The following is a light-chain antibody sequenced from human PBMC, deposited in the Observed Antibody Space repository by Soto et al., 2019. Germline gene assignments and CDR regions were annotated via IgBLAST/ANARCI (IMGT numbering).Light chain of an antibody. Sequence: EIVLTQSPATLSLSPGERATLSCRTSRSVSNYLAWYQQKPGQAPRLLIYDASNRATGIPARFSGSGSGTDFTLTISCLEHDVFAIYYCQQRANWPPGFTFGPGTKVDIK. CDR2: DAS. CDR1: RSVSNY. V-gene: IGKV3-11*01. CDR3: QQRANWPPGFT. J-gene: IGKJ3*01.